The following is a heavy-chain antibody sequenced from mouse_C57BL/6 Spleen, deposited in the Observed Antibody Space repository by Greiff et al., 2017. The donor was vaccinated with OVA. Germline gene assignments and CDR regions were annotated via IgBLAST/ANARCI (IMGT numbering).Heavy chain of an antibody. CDR2: INPSSGYT. J-gene: IGHJ3*01. Sequence: VQLQQSGAELAKPGASVKLSCKASGYTFTSYWMHWVKQRPGQGLEWIGYINPSSGYTKYNEKFKSKATLTVDKPSSTAYMQLSSLTSEDAAVYYCARSGDYATWFAYWGQGTLVTVSA. CDR1: GYTFTSYW. CDR3: ARSGDYATWFAY. D-gene: IGHD2-4*01. V-gene: IGHV1-7*01.